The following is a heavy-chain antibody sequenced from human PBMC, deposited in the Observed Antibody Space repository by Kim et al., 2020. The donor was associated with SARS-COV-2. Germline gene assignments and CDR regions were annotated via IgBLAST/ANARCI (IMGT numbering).Heavy chain of an antibody. Sequence: SETLSLTCTVSGGSISSGGYYWSRIRQHPGKGLEWIGYIYYSGSTYYNTSLKSRDTLPVDTYKNQYSLKLSSVTAADTAVYYCAKAPPHYYDRSGYYGFGWFDPWGQGTLVTVSS. CDR1: GGSISSGGYY. CDR3: AKAPPHYYDRSGYYGFGWFDP. CDR2: IYYSGST. D-gene: IGHD3-22*01. J-gene: IGHJ5*02. V-gene: IGHV4-31*03.